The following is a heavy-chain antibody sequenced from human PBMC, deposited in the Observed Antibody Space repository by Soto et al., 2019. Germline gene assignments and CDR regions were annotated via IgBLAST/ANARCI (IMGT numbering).Heavy chain of an antibody. D-gene: IGHD6-13*01. J-gene: IGHJ4*02. CDR1: GFRFSSYC. Sequence: GGSLRLSCRTSGFRFSSYCMHWVRQAPGKGLEWVALIWYDGSNKYYADSVKGRFTISRDNSKNTLYLQMNSLRTEDTAVYYCARRGPGTYFDYWGQGTLVTVSS. CDR2: IWYDGSNK. CDR3: ARRGPGTYFDY. V-gene: IGHV3-33*01.